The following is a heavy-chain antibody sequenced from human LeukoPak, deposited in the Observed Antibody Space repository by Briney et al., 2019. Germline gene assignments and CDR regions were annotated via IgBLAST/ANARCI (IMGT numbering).Heavy chain of an antibody. Sequence: GGSLRLSCAASGFSFANHAMSWVRQTAGKGLEWVSAISGGGDITYYADSVKGRFTISRDNSKDTLFLQMHSLRPGDTAVYYCVREDTPATANYWGQGTLVTISS. CDR3: VREDTPATANY. CDR2: ISGGGDIT. D-gene: IGHD2-21*02. V-gene: IGHV3-23*01. J-gene: IGHJ4*02. CDR1: GFSFANHA.